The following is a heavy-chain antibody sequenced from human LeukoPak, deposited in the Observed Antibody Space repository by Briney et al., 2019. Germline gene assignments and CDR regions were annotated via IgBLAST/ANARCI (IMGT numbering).Heavy chain of an antibody. CDR1: GYTFTGYY. CDR3: ARGGSGGTNPFNWFDP. Sequence: ASVKVSCKASGYTFTGYYMHWVRQAPGQGLEWMGWINPNSGGTNYAQKFQGWVTMTRDTSISTAYMELSRLRSDDTAVYYCARGGSGGTNPFNWFDPWGQGTLVTVSS. V-gene: IGHV1-2*04. D-gene: IGHD2-15*01. J-gene: IGHJ5*02. CDR2: INPNSGGT.